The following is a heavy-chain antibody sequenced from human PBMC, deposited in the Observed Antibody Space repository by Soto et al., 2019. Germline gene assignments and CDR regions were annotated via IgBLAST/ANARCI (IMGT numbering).Heavy chain of an antibody. CDR1: GFTFSSYE. Sequence: EVQLVESGGGLVQPGGSLRLSCAASGFTFSSYEMNWVRQAPGKGLEWVSYISSSGSTIYDADSVKGRFTISRDNAKNSLYLQMNSLRAEETAVYYCARDFDSWGDYWGQGTLVTVSS. D-gene: IGHD7-27*01. CDR3: ARDFDSWGDY. CDR2: ISSSGSTI. V-gene: IGHV3-48*03. J-gene: IGHJ4*02.